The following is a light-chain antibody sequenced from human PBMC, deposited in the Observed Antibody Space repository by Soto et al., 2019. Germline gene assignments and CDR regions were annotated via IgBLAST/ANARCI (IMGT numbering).Light chain of an antibody. Sequence: QSALTQPPSASGSPGQSVTISCTVTSSDVGGYNYVSWYQQYPGKVPKLMVYEVNKRPSGAPDRFSGSKSGNTASLTVSGLQAADEADYYCASYAGGNNVFGTGHKLTVL. J-gene: IGLJ1*01. CDR3: ASYAGGNNV. CDR1: SSDVGGYNY. CDR2: EVN. V-gene: IGLV2-8*01.